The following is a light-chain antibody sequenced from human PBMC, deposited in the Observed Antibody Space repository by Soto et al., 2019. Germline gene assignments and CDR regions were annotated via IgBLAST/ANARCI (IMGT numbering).Light chain of an antibody. CDR2: FDD. J-gene: IGLJ2*01. CDR3: AAWDDSLNVVL. Sequence: QSVLTQPPSVSGAPRQRVSISCSGATSNIGNNAVNWYQQLPGKAPKLLIYFDDLMPSGVSDRFSGSKSGTSASLAISGLQSEDEPDYYCAAWDDSLNVVLFGGGTKLTVL. V-gene: IGLV1-36*01. CDR1: TSNIGNNA.